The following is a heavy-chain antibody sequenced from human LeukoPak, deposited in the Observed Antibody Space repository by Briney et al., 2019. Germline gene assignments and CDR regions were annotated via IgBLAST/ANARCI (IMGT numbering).Heavy chain of an antibody. CDR2: ISAHNGDT. Sequence: ASVKVSCKASVYTFTSYGISWVRQAPGQGLEWMGWISAHNGDTNYAQKFQGRVSMTTDTSTSTGYMELRSLTSDDTAVYYCARDLKRTVGATTTSDYWGQGTLVTVSS. D-gene: IGHD1-26*01. V-gene: IGHV1-18*01. CDR1: VYTFTSYG. CDR3: ARDLKRTVGATTTSDY. J-gene: IGHJ4*02.